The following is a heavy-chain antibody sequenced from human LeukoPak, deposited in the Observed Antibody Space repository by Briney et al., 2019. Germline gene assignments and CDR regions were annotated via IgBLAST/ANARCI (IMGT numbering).Heavy chain of an antibody. D-gene: IGHD6-19*01. CDR2: MNPNSGNT. CDR1: GYTFTGYY. Sequence: GASVKVSCKASGYTFTGYYMHWVRQAPGQGLEWMGWMNPNSGNTGYAQKFQGRVTMTRNTSISTAYMELSSLRSEDTAVYYCARGNRGWYLASTNNWFDPWGQGTLVTVSS. J-gene: IGHJ5*02. V-gene: IGHV1-8*02. CDR3: ARGNRGWYLASTNNWFDP.